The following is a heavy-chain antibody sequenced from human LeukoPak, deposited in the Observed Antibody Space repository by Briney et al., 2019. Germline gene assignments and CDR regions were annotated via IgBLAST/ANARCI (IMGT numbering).Heavy chain of an antibody. CDR3: ARMGRYCSSTSCYRYYYYYMDV. V-gene: IGHV1-69*01. CDR2: IIPIFGTA. J-gene: IGHJ6*03. D-gene: IGHD2-2*01. Sequence: SVKVSCKASGGTFSSYAISWVRQATGQGLEWMGGIIPIFGTANYAQKFQGRVTITADDSTSTAYMELSSLRSEDTAVYYCARMGRYCSSTSCYRYYYYYMDVWGKGTTVTVSS. CDR1: GGTFSSYA.